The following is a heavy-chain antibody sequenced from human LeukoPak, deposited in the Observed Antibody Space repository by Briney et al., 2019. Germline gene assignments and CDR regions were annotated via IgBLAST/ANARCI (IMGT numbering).Heavy chain of an antibody. V-gene: IGHV3-23*01. D-gene: IGHD3-3*01. Sequence: PGGSLRLSCAASGVTFSSYAMAWVRQAPGKGLEWVSAISGSDGSTYYADSVTGRFTIPRDNSKNTLYLQMSSLRADDTAVYYCAKDGYDFWSGYQIDFWGQGTLVTVSS. CDR3: AKDGYDFWSGYQIDF. CDR2: ISGSDGST. CDR1: GVTFSSYA. J-gene: IGHJ4*02.